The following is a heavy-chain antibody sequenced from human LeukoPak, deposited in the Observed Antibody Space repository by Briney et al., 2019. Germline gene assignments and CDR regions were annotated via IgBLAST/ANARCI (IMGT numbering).Heavy chain of an antibody. CDR2: INTDMSST. Sequence: GGSLRLSCVASGFTFSDYWMHWVRQAPGKGLVWVSRINTDMSSTIYTDSVKGRFTISRDNAKNTLYLQMNSLRAEDTAVYYCARDLSRCSGGSCYSAHFDYWGLGTLVTVSS. V-gene: IGHV3-74*01. CDR3: ARDLSRCSGGSCYSAHFDY. D-gene: IGHD2-15*01. CDR1: GFTFSDYW. J-gene: IGHJ4*02.